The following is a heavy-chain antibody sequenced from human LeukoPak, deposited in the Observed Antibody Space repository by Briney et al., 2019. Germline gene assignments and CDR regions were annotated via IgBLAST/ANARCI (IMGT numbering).Heavy chain of an antibody. V-gene: IGHV4-30-4*08. D-gene: IGHD2-2*01. CDR3: ASAEKYQLLFGY. CDR2: IYYSGST. J-gene: IGHJ4*02. CDR1: GGSISSGDYY. Sequence: PSETLSLTCTVSGGSISSGDYYWSWIRQPPGKGLEWVGYIYYSGSTYYNPSLKSRVTISVDTSKNQFSLKLSSVTAADTAVYYCASAEKYQLLFGYWGQGTLVTVSS.